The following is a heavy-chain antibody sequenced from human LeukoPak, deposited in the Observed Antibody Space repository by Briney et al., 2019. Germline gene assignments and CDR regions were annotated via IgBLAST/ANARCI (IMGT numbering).Heavy chain of an antibody. CDR3: ARDLYYYGSGSLDNGMDV. D-gene: IGHD3-10*01. CDR1: GGSISSGGYY. V-gene: IGHV4-31*03. CDR2: IYYSGST. J-gene: IGHJ6*04. Sequence: SETLSLTCTVSGGSISSGGYYWSWIRQHPGKGLEWIGYIYYSGSTYYNPSLKSRVTISVDTSKNQFHLKLSSVTAADTAVYYCARDLYYYGSGSLDNGMDVWGKGTTVTVSS.